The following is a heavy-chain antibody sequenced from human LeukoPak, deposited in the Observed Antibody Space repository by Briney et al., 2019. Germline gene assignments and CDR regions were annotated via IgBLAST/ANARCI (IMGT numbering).Heavy chain of an antibody. CDR2: IYYSGST. CDR1: GGSISSYY. J-gene: IGHJ4*02. Sequence: PSETLSLTCTVSGGSISSYYWSWLRQPPGKGLEWIGYIYYSGSTNYNPSLKSRVTISVDTSKNQFSLKLSSVTAADTAVYYCARGERGYSGYGDWGQGTLVTVSS. CDR3: ARGERGYSGYGD. V-gene: IGHV4-59*01. D-gene: IGHD5-12*01.